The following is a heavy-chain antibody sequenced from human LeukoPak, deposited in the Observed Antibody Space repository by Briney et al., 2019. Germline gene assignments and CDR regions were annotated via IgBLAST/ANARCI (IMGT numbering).Heavy chain of an antibody. D-gene: IGHD5-12*01. CDR1: GGTFSSYA. V-gene: IGHV1-69*13. Sequence: SVKVSGKASGGTFSSYAINWVRQAPGQGLEWMGGIIPIFGTANYAQKFQGRVTISADESTSTGYMDLSSLRSEDTAVYFCARSPGYTGYDLRYDYWGQGTLVTVSS. CDR3: ARSPGYTGYDLRYDY. J-gene: IGHJ4*02. CDR2: IIPIFGTA.